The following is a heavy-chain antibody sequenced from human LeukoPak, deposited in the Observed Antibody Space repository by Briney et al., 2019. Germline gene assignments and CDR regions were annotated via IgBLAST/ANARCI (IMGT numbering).Heavy chain of an antibody. V-gene: IGHV3-23*01. CDR1: GFTFSSYG. Sequence: GGSLGLSCAASGFTFSSYGMNWVRQAPGKGLEWISGVSAGGGNTYYADSVKGRFTISRDNSKNTLYLQMNSLRAEDTAVYYCAKCDSPVAGDYFDYWGQGTLVTVSS. CDR3: AKCDSPVAGDYFDY. J-gene: IGHJ4*02. D-gene: IGHD6-19*01. CDR2: VSAGGGNT.